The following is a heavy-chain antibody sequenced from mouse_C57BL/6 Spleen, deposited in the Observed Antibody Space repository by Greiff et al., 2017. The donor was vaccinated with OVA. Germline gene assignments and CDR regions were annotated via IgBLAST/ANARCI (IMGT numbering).Heavy chain of an antibody. CDR3: TREVTTVVATRYFDV. V-gene: IGHV5-9-1*02. Sequence: EVKVEESGEGLVKPGGSLKLSCAASGFTFSSYAMSWVRQTPEKRLEWVAYISSGGDYTYYAATVKGRSTISRDNARNTLYLQMSSLESGDTAMYYCTREVTTVVATRYFDVWGTGTTVTVSS. CDR2: ISSGGDYT. D-gene: IGHD1-1*01. J-gene: IGHJ1*03. CDR1: GFTFSSYA.